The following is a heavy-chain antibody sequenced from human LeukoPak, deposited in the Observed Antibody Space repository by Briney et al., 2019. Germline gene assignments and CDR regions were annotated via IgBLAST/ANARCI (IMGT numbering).Heavy chain of an antibody. V-gene: IGHV4-59*08. CDR2: IYYSGST. CDR1: GGSISSYY. Sequence: SETLSLTCTVSGGSISSYYWSWIRQPPGEGVGWIGYIYYSGSTNYNPSLKCRVTISVDTSKNQFSLKLSSVTAADTAVYYCARLEAAATYYFDYWGQGTLVTVSS. D-gene: IGHD6-13*01. CDR3: ARLEAAATYYFDY. J-gene: IGHJ4*02.